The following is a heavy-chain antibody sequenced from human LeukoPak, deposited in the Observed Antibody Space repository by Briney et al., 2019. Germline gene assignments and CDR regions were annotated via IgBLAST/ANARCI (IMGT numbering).Heavy chain of an antibody. V-gene: IGHV3-30*18. Sequence: GGSLRLSCVASGSRFIFRDYNINWVRQAPGKGLEWVAVISYDGSNKYYADSVKGRFTISRDNSKNTLYLQMNSLRAEDTAVYYCAKGPDDYGDYVWGQGTLVTVSS. J-gene: IGHJ4*02. CDR3: AKGPDDYGDYV. CDR1: GSRFIFRDYN. D-gene: IGHD4-17*01. CDR2: ISYDGSNK.